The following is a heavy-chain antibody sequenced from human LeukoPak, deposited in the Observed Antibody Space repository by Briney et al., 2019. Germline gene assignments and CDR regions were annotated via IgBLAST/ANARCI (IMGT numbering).Heavy chain of an antibody. V-gene: IGHV4-34*01. CDR2: INHSGST. J-gene: IGHJ5*02. CDR1: GGSFSGYY. CDR3: AGSPVTTAGPLSWFDP. D-gene: IGHD4-17*01. Sequence: SETLSLTCAVYGGSFSGYYWSWIRQPPGKGLEWIGEINHSGSTNYNPSLKSRVTISVDTSKNQFSLKLSSVTAADTAVYYCAGSPVTTAGPLSWFDPWGQGTLVTVSS.